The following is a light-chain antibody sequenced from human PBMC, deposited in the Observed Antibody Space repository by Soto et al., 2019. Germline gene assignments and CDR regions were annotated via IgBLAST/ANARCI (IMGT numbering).Light chain of an antibody. V-gene: IGKV1-5*03. J-gene: IGKJ1*01. CDR3: QYWDDYSWT. CDR1: QSITDW. CDR2: KAS. Sequence: DIQMTQSPSTLYESVGDRVTITCRASQSITDWLAWYQQKPGKAPKFLIYKASNLEGGVPSRFSGSGSGTEFTLTISSVQPDDFATYYCQYWDDYSWTFGQGTKVEIK.